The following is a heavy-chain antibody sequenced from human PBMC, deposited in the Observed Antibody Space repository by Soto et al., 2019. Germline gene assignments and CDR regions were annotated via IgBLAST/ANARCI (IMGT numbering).Heavy chain of an antibody. V-gene: IGHV4-39*01. J-gene: IGHJ5*01. CDR1: GGSITSGSFY. Sequence: SETPSLTCTVSGGSITSGSFYWGWVRHSPGKGLEWIGSIYYSGSVFYNPSLESRVTISADVSRDQFSLKLTSVTAADTAVYYCARHGTALTAVNWFVSWGHGTLVTVSS. CDR3: ARHGTALTAVNWFVS. CDR2: IYYSGSV. D-gene: IGHD2-21*02.